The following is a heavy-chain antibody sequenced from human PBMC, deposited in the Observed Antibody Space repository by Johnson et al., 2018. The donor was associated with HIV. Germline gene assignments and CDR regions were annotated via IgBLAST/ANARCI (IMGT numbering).Heavy chain of an antibody. CDR2: INQDGREE. D-gene: IGHD5-18*01. V-gene: IGHV3-7*01. Sequence: VQLVESGGGVVQPGRSLRLSCAASGFSFSRYGMHWVRQAPGKGLEWVANINQDGREEYYVDSVKGRLTISRDNAKNSLYLQLNSLTAADTAVYYCARERGPWKHLWLRDAFDIWGQGTMVTVSS. J-gene: IGHJ3*02. CDR1: GFSFSRYG. CDR3: ARERGPWKHLWLRDAFDI.